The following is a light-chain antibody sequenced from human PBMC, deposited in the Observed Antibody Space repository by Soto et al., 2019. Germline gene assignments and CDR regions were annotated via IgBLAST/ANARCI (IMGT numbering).Light chain of an antibody. J-gene: IGLJ2*01. CDR1: SSDVGAYNS. V-gene: IGLV2-14*01. CDR3: SSYTSIITVV. CDR2: EVI. Sequence: QSALTQPASVSGSPGQSITISCTGTSSDVGAYNSISWYQQHPGKAPKLIIYEVINRPSGVSNRFSGSKSSNTASLTISGLQPEDEADYYCSSYTSIITVVFGGGTKLTVL.